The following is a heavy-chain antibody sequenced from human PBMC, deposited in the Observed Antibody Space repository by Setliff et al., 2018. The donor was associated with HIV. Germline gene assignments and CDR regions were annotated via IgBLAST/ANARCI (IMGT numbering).Heavy chain of an antibody. Sequence: ASVKVSCKASGYTFTDNYIHWVRQAPGQGLEWMAWINSASGGTNYAQNFQGRVTVTRDTSINTAYVELNSLKSDDTAVYYCARSQYDILTGYYIIGFDYWGQGTLVTVSS. CDR1: GYTFTDNY. CDR3: ARSQYDILTGYYIIGFDY. CDR2: INSASGGT. J-gene: IGHJ4*02. V-gene: IGHV1-2*02. D-gene: IGHD3-9*01.